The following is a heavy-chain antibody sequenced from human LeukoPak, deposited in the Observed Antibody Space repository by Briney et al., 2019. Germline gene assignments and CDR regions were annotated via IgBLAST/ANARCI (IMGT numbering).Heavy chain of an antibody. J-gene: IGHJ4*02. CDR3: ARAPSRKSRYCSGGSCLTARYYFDY. Sequence: ASVKVSCKASGYTFTGYYMHWVRQAPGQGLEWMGRINPNSGGTNYAQKFQGRVTMTRDTSISTAYMELSSLRSEDTAVYYCARAPSRKSRYCSGGSCLTARYYFDYWGQGTLVTVSS. D-gene: IGHD2-15*01. V-gene: IGHV1-2*06. CDR1: GYTFTGYY. CDR2: INPNSGGT.